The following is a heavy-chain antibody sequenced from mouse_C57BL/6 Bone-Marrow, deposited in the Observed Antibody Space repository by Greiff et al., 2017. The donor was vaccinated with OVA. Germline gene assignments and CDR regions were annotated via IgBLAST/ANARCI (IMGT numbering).Heavy chain of an antibody. V-gene: IGHV2-2*01. D-gene: IGHD1-1*01. CDR3: ARNLRDYYGSSYYFDY. CDR1: GFSLTSYG. Sequence: QVQLKQSGPGLVQPSQSLSITCTVSGFSLTSYGLHWVRQSPGKGLEWLGVIWSGGSTDYNAAFISRLSISKDNSKSQVFFKMNSLQADDTAIYYCARNLRDYYGSSYYFDYWGQGTTLTVSS. J-gene: IGHJ2*01. CDR2: IWSGGST.